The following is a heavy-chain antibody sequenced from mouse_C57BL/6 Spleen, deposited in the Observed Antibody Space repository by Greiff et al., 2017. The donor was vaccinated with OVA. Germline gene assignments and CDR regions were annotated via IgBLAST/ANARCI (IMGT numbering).Heavy chain of an antibody. CDR3: AKREREYYDYDVWYFDV. CDR1: GYSITSGYY. V-gene: IGHV3-6*01. D-gene: IGHD2-4*01. CDR2: ISYDGSN. Sequence: EVKLQESGPGLVKPSQSLSLTCSVTGYSITSGYYWNWIRQFPGNKLEWMGYISYDGSNNYNPSLKNRISITRDTSKNQFFLKLNSVTTEDTATYYCAKREREYYDYDVWYFDVWGTGTTVTVSS. J-gene: IGHJ1*03.